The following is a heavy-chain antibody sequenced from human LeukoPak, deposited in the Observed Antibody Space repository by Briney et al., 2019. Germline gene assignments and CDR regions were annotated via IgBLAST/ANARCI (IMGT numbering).Heavy chain of an antibody. CDR3: ARVRYRLAETYIDY. J-gene: IGHJ4*02. V-gene: IGHV1-2*02. Sequence: ASVKVSCKASGYTFTGYYMHWVRQAPGQGLEWMGWIYPNSGGTKYAQKFQGRVTMTRDTSISTAYMELSRLRSDDTAVYYCARVRYRLAETYIDYWGQGTLVTVSS. CDR1: GYTFTGYY. D-gene: IGHD3-16*01. CDR2: IYPNSGGT.